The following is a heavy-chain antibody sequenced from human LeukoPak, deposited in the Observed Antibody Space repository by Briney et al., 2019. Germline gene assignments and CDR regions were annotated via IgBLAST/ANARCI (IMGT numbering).Heavy chain of an antibody. Sequence: ASVKVSCKASGYIFINFGITWLRQAPGQGLEWMGWSSAKNGNTNAQKLQGRVTMTTDTSTSTAYMELTSLRYDDTAVYYCARGAGGYADYWGQGTLVTVSS. J-gene: IGHJ4*02. D-gene: IGHD5-12*01. CDR3: ARGAGGYADY. CDR1: GYIFINFG. CDR2: SSAKNGNT. V-gene: IGHV1-18*01.